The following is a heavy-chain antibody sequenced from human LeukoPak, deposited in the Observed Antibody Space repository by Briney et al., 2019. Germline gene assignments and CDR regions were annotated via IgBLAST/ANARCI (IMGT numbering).Heavy chain of an antibody. CDR2: IYPGDSDT. CDR1: GYRFTTYW. J-gene: IGHJ4*02. Sequence: GESLKISFKGSGYRFTTYWIGWVRPMPGRGLVWMGIIYPGDSDTRYSPSFQGQVTISADKSISTAYLQWSSLKASDTAMYYCARQFRDSSGYYSYYFDYWGQGTLVTVSS. V-gene: IGHV5-51*01. CDR3: ARQFRDSSGYYSYYFDY. D-gene: IGHD3-22*01.